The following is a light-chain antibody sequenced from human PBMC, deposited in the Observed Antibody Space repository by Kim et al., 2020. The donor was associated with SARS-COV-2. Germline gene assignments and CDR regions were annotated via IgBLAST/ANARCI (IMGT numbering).Light chain of an antibody. CDR3: QSYDSSLSGWL. Sequence: RVTISCTGSSSNFGTKYDVHWYQQLPGTAPKLLIYGNTNRPSGISDRFSGSKSGTSASLVITGLQAEDEADYYCQSYDSSLSGWLFGGGTKLTVL. CDR2: GNT. V-gene: IGLV1-40*01. J-gene: IGLJ3*02. CDR1: SSNFGTKYD.